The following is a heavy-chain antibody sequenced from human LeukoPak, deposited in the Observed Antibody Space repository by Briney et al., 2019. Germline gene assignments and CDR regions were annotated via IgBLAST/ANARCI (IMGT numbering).Heavy chain of an antibody. CDR1: TGSISSYY. CDR3: ATGSPLPLDF. V-gene: IGHV4-59*08. Sequence: PSETLSLTCTVSTGSISSYYWSWSRQPPGKGLEWIGYIYYTGSTYYNPSLKSRVTISVDTSKNQFSLKLSSVTAADTAVYYCATGSPLPLDFWGQGTLVTVSS. CDR2: IYYTGST. J-gene: IGHJ4*02. D-gene: IGHD1-1*01.